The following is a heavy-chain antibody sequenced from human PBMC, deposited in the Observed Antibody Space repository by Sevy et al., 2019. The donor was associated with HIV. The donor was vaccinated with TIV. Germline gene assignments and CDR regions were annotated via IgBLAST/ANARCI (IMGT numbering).Heavy chain of an antibody. V-gene: IGHV3-21*06. CDR2: ISDTSGYI. CDR3: ARDAGSGWQKYFQQ. J-gene: IGHJ1*01. D-gene: IGHD6-19*01. Sequence: GGSLRLSCAASGVSLNTYSMNWVRQAPGKGLEWVSSISDTSGYIFYADSVKGRFTISRDNARNSLYRQMNSLRAEDTAVYYCARDAGSGWQKYFQQWGQGTLVTVSS. CDR1: GVSLNTYS.